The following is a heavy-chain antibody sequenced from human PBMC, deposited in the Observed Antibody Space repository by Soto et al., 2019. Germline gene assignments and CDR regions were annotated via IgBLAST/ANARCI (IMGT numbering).Heavy chain of an antibody. Sequence: GGSLRLSCAASGFTFSSYGMHWVRQAPGKGLEWVAVISYDGSNKYYADSVKGRFTISRDNSKNTLYLQMNSLRAEDTAVYYCAHNWFDPWGQGTLVTVSS. CDR1: GFTFSSYG. V-gene: IGHV3-30*03. CDR2: ISYDGSNK. J-gene: IGHJ5*02. CDR3: AHNWFDP.